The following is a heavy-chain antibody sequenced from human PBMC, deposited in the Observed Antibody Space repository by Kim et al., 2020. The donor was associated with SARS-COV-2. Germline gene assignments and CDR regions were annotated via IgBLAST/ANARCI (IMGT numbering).Heavy chain of an antibody. CDR2: IGTAGDP. Sequence: GGSLRLSCAASGFTFSSYDMHWVRQATGKGLEWVSAIGTAGDPYYPGSVKGRFTISRENAKNSLYLQMNSLRAGDTAVYYCARGGITMVRGVMVPYFDYWGQGTLVTVSS. CDR1: GFTFSSYD. J-gene: IGHJ4*02. CDR3: ARGGITMVRGVMVPYFDY. D-gene: IGHD3-10*01. V-gene: IGHV3-13*05.